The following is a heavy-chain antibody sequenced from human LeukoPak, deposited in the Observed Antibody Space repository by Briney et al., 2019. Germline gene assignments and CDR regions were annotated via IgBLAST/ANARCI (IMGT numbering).Heavy chain of an antibody. Sequence: GGSLRLSCAASGFTFSSYAMSWVRQAPGKGLEWVSAISGSGGSTYYADSVKGRFTISRDNSKNTLYLQMNSLRAEDTAVYYCATLGYCSGGSCQAWGYYYYYMDVWGKGTTVTVSS. V-gene: IGHV3-23*01. CDR3: ATLGYCSGGSCQAWGYYYYYMDV. D-gene: IGHD2-15*01. CDR2: ISGSGGST. J-gene: IGHJ6*03. CDR1: GFTFSSYA.